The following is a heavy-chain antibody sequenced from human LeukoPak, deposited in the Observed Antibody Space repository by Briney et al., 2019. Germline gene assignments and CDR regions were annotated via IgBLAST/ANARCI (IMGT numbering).Heavy chain of an antibody. CDR3: ATGGNWFDP. J-gene: IGHJ5*02. CDR1: GASISGYF. Sequence: SETLSLTCTVSGASISGYFWSWIRQPPGKGLEWIGYISSSGNTNYNPSLKSRVTISVDTSKNQFSLKLSSATAADTAVYYCATGGNWFDPWGQGTLVTVSS. CDR2: ISSSGNT. D-gene: IGHD3-10*01. V-gene: IGHV4-59*01.